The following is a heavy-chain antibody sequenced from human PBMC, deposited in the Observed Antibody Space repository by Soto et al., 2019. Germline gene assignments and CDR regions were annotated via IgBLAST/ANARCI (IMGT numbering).Heavy chain of an antibody. CDR2: ISTDVSVN. V-gene: IGHV3-30-3*01. D-gene: IGHD3-10*01. Sequence: QVQLVESGGRVVQPGGSLRLSCAASGFMFSRYAIHWVRQAPGKGLEWVAVISTDVSVNDYADSVRGRFSISRDKSKNTVYLEMNGMRDDDTAVFYCARSRSGAVPDSFGYWGQGTLVTVSS. CDR1: GFMFSRYA. J-gene: IGHJ1*01. CDR3: ARSRSGAVPDSFGY.